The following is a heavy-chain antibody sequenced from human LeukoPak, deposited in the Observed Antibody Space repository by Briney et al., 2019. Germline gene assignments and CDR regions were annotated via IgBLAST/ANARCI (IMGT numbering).Heavy chain of an antibody. D-gene: IGHD2-2*01. CDR2: INHSGST. J-gene: IGHJ4*02. CDR3: ARRRRYCSSTSCSNYDY. Sequence: SETLSLTCAVYGGSFSGYYWSWIRQPPGKGLEWIGEINHSGSTNYNPSLKSRVTISVDTSKNQFSLKLSSVTAADTAVYYCARRRRYCSSTSCSNYDYWGQGTLVTVSS. CDR1: GGSFSGYY. V-gene: IGHV4-34*01.